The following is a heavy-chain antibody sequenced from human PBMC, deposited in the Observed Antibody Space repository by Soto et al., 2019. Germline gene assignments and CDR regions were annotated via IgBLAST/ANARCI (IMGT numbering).Heavy chain of an antibody. CDR2: IYPGDSDT. CDR1: GYNFATDW. CDR3: AKHGAVYEYAGNTPFDT. Sequence: EVQLVQSGAEVKKPGESLKISCKGSGYNFATDWIGWVRQMPGKGLEWMGIIYPGDSDTRYSPSFQGQVIISADKSISTAYLQWRSLRASDTAMYFCAKHGAVYEYAGNTPFDTWGQGTPVTVSS. D-gene: IGHD3-16*01. J-gene: IGHJ5*02. V-gene: IGHV5-51*01.